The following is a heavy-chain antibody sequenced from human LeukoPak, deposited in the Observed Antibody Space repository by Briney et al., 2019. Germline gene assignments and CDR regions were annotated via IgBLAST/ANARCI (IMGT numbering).Heavy chain of an antibody. Sequence: SVKVSCKASGGTFSSYAISWVRQAPGQGLEWMGRIIPILGIANYAQKFQGRVTITADKSTSTAYMELSSLRSEDTAVYYCARESPNYYDSSGYWGQGTLVTVSS. V-gene: IGHV1-69*04. CDR1: GGTFSSYA. CDR2: IIPILGIA. D-gene: IGHD3-22*01. J-gene: IGHJ4*02. CDR3: ARESPNYYDSSGY.